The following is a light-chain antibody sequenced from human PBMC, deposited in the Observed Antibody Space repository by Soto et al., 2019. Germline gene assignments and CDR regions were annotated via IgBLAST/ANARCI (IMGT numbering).Light chain of an antibody. CDR3: AAWDDSLNGFVV. V-gene: IGLV1-36*01. J-gene: IGLJ2*01. CDR1: SSNIGKYG. CDR2: SDA. Sequence: QSVLTQPPSVSEAPRKRFTISCPGTSSNIGKYGGNWYQKFLGKAPRLLIYSDALLASGVSDRFSASKSGTSASLVISGLQPEDEADYYCAAWDDSLNGFVVFGGGPQLTVL.